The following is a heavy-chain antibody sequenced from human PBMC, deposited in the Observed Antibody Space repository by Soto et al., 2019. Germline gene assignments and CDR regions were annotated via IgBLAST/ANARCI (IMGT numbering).Heavy chain of an antibody. J-gene: IGHJ5*02. Sequence: QVQLVESGGGVVPPGRSLRLSCAASGFTFSTHAMHWVRQAPGKGLECVAIVSFDGSNKYYADSVKGRFTISRDNSKNTLYLQMSGLTPEDTAFYYCARDQTGITTAGGGRIDRWGQGTLVTVSS. CDR1: GFTFSTHA. CDR3: ARDQTGITTAGGGRIDR. D-gene: IGHD6-13*01. V-gene: IGHV3-30-3*01. CDR2: VSFDGSNK.